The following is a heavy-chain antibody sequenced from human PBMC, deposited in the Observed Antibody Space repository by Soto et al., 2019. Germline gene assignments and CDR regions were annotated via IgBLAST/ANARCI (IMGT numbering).Heavy chain of an antibody. D-gene: IGHD3-16*01. CDR3: ARDNVYWGTNFRHNGYWFDP. CDR2: SIPILGIA. J-gene: IGHJ5*02. CDR1: GGTFSSYT. V-gene: IGHV1-69*08. Sequence: QVQLVQSGAEVKKPGSSVKVSCKASGGTFSSYTISWVRQAPGQGLEWMGRSIPILGIANYAQKFQSRDTITADNSTTTADMELSSLRSEDTAVYYCARDNVYWGTNFRHNGYWFDPWGQGTLVTVSS.